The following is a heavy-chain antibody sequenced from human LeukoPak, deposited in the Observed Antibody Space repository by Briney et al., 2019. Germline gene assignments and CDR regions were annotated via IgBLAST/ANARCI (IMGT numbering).Heavy chain of an antibody. CDR2: IYYSGST. J-gene: IGHJ4*02. CDR1: GGSISSYY. CDR3: ARWTQLKPLDY. Sequence: SETLSLTCTVSGGSISSYYWSWIRQPPGKGLEWIGYIYYSGSTNYNPSLKSRVTISVDTSKNQFSLKLSSVTAADTGVYYCARWTQLKPLDYWGQGTLVTVSS. D-gene: IGHD3/OR15-3a*01. V-gene: IGHV4-59*01.